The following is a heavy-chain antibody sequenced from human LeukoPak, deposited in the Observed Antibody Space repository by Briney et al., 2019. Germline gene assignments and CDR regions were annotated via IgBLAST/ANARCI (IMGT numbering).Heavy chain of an antibody. Sequence: GGSLRLSCAASGFTFTSYWMHWVRQAPGKGLAWVSRVNGDGSNTTYADSVKGRFTISRDNAKNTLYLQMNSLRAEDTAVYYCARGRYYGMDVWGQGTTVTVSS. V-gene: IGHV3-74*01. J-gene: IGHJ6*02. CDR3: ARGRYYGMDV. CDR1: GFTFTSYW. CDR2: VNGDGSNT.